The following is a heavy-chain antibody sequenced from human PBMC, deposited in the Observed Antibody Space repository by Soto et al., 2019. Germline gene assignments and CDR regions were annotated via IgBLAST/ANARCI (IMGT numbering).Heavy chain of an antibody. J-gene: IGHJ4*02. CDR3: ARQSRTGGTTY. D-gene: IGHD1-1*01. Sequence: EESLKISCKGSGYSFTSYWIGWVRQMPGKGLEWMGIIYPGGSDTRYSPSFQGQVTISADKSISTAYLQWSSLKASDTAMYDCARQSRTGGTTYWGQGTLVTVSS. V-gene: IGHV5-51*01. CDR1: GYSFTSYW. CDR2: IYPGGSDT.